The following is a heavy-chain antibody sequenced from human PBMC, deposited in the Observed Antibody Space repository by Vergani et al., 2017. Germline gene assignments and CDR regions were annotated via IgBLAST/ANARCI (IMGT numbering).Heavy chain of an antibody. CDR2: IIPIFGTA. D-gene: IGHD4-23*01. J-gene: IGHJ4*02. CDR3: ARAGRINYGGNPEDYFDY. V-gene: IGHV1-69*06. CDR1: GGTFSSYA. Sequence: QVQLVQSGAEVKKPGSSVKVSCKASGGTFSSYAISWVRQAPGQGLEWMGGIIPIFGTANYAQKFQGRVTITADKSTSTAYMELSSLRSEDTAVYYCARAGRINYGGNPEDYFDYWGQGTLVTVSS.